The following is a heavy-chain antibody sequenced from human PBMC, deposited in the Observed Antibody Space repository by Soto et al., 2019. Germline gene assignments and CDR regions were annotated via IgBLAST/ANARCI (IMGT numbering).Heavy chain of an antibody. CDR2: ISAYNGNT. J-gene: IGHJ4*02. CDR3: ARGRNGYSYGSLLFGD. Sequence: GASVKVSCKASGYTFTSYGISWVRQAPGQGLEWMGWISAYNGNTNYAQKLQGRVTMTTDTSTSTAYMELRSLRSDDTAVYYCARGRNGYSYGSLLFGDWGQGTLVTVSS. D-gene: IGHD5-18*01. CDR1: GYTFTSYG. V-gene: IGHV1-18*01.